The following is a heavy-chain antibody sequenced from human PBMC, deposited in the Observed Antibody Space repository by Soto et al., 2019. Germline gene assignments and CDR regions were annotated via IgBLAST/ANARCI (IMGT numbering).Heavy chain of an antibody. CDR2: ISYDGSNK. V-gene: IGHV3-30-3*01. D-gene: IGHD6-13*01. Sequence: HPGGSLRLSCAASGFTFSSYAMHWVRQAPGKGLEWVAVISYDGSNKYYADSVKGRFTISRDNSKNTLYLQMNGLRAEDTAVYYCASEVAAAASAAGAAPPSYYYYGMDVWGQGPTVTVSS. CDR3: ASEVAAAASAAGAAPPSYYYYGMDV. J-gene: IGHJ6*02. CDR1: GFTFSSYA.